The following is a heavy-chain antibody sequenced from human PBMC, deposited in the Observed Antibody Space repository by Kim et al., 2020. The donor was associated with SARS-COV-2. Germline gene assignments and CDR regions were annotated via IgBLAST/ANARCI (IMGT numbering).Heavy chain of an antibody. J-gene: IGHJ4*02. Sequence: ASVKVSCKASGYTFTSYAMHWVRQAHGQRLEWMGWINAGNGNTKYSQKFQGRVTITRDTSASTAYMELSSLRSEDTAVYYCARGIYGGNPPLDYWGQGTLVTVSS. CDR2: INAGNGNT. CDR1: GYTFTSYA. D-gene: IGHD4-17*01. CDR3: ARGIYGGNPPLDY. V-gene: IGHV1-3*01.